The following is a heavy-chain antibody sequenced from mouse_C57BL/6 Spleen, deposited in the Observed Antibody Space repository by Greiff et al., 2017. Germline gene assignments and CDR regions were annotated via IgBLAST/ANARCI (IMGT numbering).Heavy chain of an antibody. Sequence: QVQLQQPGAELVKPGASVKVSCKASGYTFTSYWMHWVKQRPGQGLEWIGRIHPSDSDTNYNQKFKGKATLTVDKSSSTAYMQLSSLTSEDSAVYYGAIEDWDIGYLYFDVWGTGTTVTVSS. J-gene: IGHJ1*03. D-gene: IGHD4-1*01. CDR2: IHPSDSDT. V-gene: IGHV1-74*01. CDR3: AIEDWDIGYLYFDV. CDR1: GYTFTSYW.